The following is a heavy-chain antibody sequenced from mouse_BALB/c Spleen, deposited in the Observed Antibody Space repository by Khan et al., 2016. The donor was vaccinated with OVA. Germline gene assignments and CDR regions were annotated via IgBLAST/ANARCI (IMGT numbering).Heavy chain of an antibody. J-gene: IGHJ2*01. V-gene: IGHV1-9*01. Sequence: QVQLQQSGAELMKPGASVKISCKATGYTFSSYWIEWVKQRPGHGLEWIGEILPGTGSANYNEKFKGKATFTADTSSKTAYMHLSSLTSEDSAVYDCARCYFLDYWGQGTTLTVSS. CDR3: ARCYFLDY. CDR1: GYTFSSYW. D-gene: IGHD1-1*01. CDR2: ILPGTGSA.